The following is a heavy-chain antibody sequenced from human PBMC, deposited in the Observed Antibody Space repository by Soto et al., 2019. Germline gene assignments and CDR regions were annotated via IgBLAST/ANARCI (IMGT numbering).Heavy chain of an antibody. CDR1: GFTFSSYG. J-gene: IGHJ4*02. CDR2: ISYDGSNK. D-gene: IGHD4-17*01. Sequence: QVQLVESGGGVVQPGRSLRLSCAASGFTFSSYGMHWVRQAPGKGLEWVAVISYDGSNKYYADSVKGRFTISRDNPKNAPYLQMNSLRAEDTAVYYCAKAGWTTVVTQSDYWGQGTLVTVSS. CDR3: AKAGWTTVVTQSDY. V-gene: IGHV3-30*18.